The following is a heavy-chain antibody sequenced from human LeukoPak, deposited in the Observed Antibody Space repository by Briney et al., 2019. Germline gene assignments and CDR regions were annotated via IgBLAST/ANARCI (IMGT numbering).Heavy chain of an antibody. CDR1: GGSISSSSYY. CDR3: ASLPTYSDYLIGI. D-gene: IGHD4-11*01. J-gene: IGHJ3*02. Sequence: SETLSLTCTVSGGSISSSSYYWGWIRQPPGKGLEWIGRTHYSGSTYYNPSLKSRVTISVDTSKNQFSLKLSSVTAADTAVYCCASLPTYSDYLIGIWGQGTMVTVSS. V-gene: IGHV4-39*01. CDR2: THYSGST.